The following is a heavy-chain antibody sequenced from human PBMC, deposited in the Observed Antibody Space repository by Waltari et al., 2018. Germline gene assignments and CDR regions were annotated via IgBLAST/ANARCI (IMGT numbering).Heavy chain of an antibody. CDR3: ARDWAAAASFDY. D-gene: IGHD6-13*01. Sequence: EVQLVESGGGLVKPGGSLRLSCAASGFIFSRYIMNWVRQAPGKGLEWVSSISSTSTYIFYADSVKGRFTMSRDNAKNSVYLQMNSLRAEDTAVYYCARDWAAAASFDYWGQGTLVTVSS. V-gene: IGHV3-21*01. CDR1: GFIFSRYI. CDR2: ISSTSTYI. J-gene: IGHJ4*02.